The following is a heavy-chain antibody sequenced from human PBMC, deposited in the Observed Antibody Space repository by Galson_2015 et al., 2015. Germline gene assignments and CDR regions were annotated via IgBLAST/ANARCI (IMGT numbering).Heavy chain of an antibody. Sequence: ETLSLTCTVSGDSISSSSSYWGWIRQPPGKGLEWIGSIYYSGGTYYNPSLKSRVTIFVDTSKNQFSLKLSSVTAADTAVYYCARRGAYGSGYFQHWGQGTLVTVSS. CDR3: ARRGAYGSGYFQH. D-gene: IGHD3-10*01. CDR1: GDSISSSSSY. J-gene: IGHJ1*01. V-gene: IGHV4-39*01. CDR2: IYYSGGT.